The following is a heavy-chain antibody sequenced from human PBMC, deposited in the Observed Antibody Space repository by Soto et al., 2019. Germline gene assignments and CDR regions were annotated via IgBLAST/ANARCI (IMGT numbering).Heavy chain of an antibody. D-gene: IGHD6-19*01. CDR2: IYYSGST. V-gene: IGHV4-30-4*01. J-gene: IGHJ3*02. Sequence: QVQLQESGPGLVKPSQTLSLTCTVSGGSISSGDYYWSWIRQPPGKGLEWIGYIYYSGSTYYNPSRKSRVTTSVEAPKNQFSLKMSYESAADTAVYYCARVVGFAVAGSGGAFDSWGQGTMVTVSS. CDR1: GGSISSGDYY. CDR3: ARVVGFAVAGSGGAFDS.